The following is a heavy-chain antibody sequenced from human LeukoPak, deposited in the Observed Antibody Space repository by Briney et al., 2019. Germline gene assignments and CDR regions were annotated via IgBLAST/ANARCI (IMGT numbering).Heavy chain of an antibody. CDR1: GGSISSSSYY. V-gene: IGHV4-39*01. CDR3: ARLYYDSSGYYQICYFDY. Sequence: SETLPLTCTVSGGSISSSSYYWGWIRQPPGKGLEWIGSIYYSGSTYYNPSLKSRVTISVDTSKNQFSLNLSSVTAADTAVYYCARLYYDSSGYYQICYFDYWGQGTLVTVSS. J-gene: IGHJ4*02. CDR2: IYYSGST. D-gene: IGHD3-22*01.